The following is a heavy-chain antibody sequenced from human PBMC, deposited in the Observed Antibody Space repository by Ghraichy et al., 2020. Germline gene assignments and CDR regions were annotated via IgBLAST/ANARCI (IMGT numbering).Heavy chain of an antibody. CDR1: GFTFSSYS. CDR2: ISSSSSTI. Sequence: GGSLRLSCAASGFTFSSYSMNWVRQAPGKGLEWVSYISSSSSTIYYADSVKGRFTISRDNAKISLYLQMNSLRDEDTAVYYCARDKRGEERKWELLRQDQKGNEFDYWGQGTLVTVSS. CDR3: ARDKRGEERKWELLRQDQKGNEFDY. V-gene: IGHV3-48*02. J-gene: IGHJ4*02. D-gene: IGHD1-26*01.